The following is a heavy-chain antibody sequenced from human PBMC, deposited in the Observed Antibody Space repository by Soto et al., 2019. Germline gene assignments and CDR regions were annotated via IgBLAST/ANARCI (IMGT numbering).Heavy chain of an antibody. CDR1: GYSFTSLD. CDR2: MQPSTGRT. J-gene: IGHJ4*02. CDR3: ARGVSAEVDY. D-gene: IGHD6-19*01. V-gene: IGHV1-8*01. Sequence: QVQLVQSGAEVREPGASVKVSCKASGYSFTSLDINWVRQTAGQGLEWMGWMQPSTGRTGYAQKFQGRVTMTRDTSTNTAYMEPTTLTSDDTAFYYCARGVSAEVDYWGQGTLVTVSS.